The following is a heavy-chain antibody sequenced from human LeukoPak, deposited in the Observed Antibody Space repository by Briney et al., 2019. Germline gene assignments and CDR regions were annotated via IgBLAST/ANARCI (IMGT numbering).Heavy chain of an antibody. CDR3: ARDRAYGDYRDAFDI. Sequence: GRSLRLSCAASGFTFSSYAMHWVRQAPGKGLEWVAVISYDGSNKYYADSVKGRFTISRDNSENTLYLQMNSLRAEDTAVYYCARDRAYGDYRDAFDIWGQGTMVTVSS. V-gene: IGHV3-30*04. CDR1: GFTFSSYA. CDR2: ISYDGSNK. J-gene: IGHJ3*02. D-gene: IGHD4-17*01.